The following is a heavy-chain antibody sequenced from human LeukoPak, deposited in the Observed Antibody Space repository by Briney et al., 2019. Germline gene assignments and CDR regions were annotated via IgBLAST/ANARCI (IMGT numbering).Heavy chain of an antibody. J-gene: IGHJ4*02. CDR3: TRGGSVPATRSFDY. D-gene: IGHD6-19*01. Sequence: GGSLRLSCSASGFTVSSDYMSWVRQAPGKGLAWLSVIYSGGTTYYADSVEGRFTISRDNFKNTVYLQMNSLRVEDTAMYYCTRGGSVPATRSFDYWGQGTLVTVSS. V-gene: IGHV3-66*01. CDR2: IYSGGTT. CDR1: GFTVSSDY.